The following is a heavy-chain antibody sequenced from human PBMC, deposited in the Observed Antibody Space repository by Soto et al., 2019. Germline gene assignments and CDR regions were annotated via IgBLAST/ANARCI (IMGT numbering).Heavy chain of an antibody. J-gene: IGHJ6*02. D-gene: IGHD3-10*01. CDR1: GFTFSSYA. CDR3: AKGSGSGSYLYYYYYGMDV. Sequence: VGSLRLSCAASGFTFSSYAMSWVRQAPGKGLEWVSAISGSGGSTYYADSVKGRFTISRDNSKNTLYLQMNSLRAEDTAVYYCAKGSGSGSYLYYYYYGMDVWGQGTTVTVSS. CDR2: ISGSGGST. V-gene: IGHV3-23*01.